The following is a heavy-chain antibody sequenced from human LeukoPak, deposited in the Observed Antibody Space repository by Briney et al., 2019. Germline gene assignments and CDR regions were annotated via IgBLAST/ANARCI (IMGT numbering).Heavy chain of an antibody. Sequence: PGGSLRLSCAASGFTFSDFAMIWVRQSPGKKGLEWVSSILQGGGEIHYADSVRGRFTISRDNSKSTLFLQMNSLRAEDTAVYYCARESFAARWDWGQGTLVTVSS. CDR2: ILQGGGEI. J-gene: IGHJ4*02. V-gene: IGHV3-23*01. CDR3: ARESFAARWD. D-gene: IGHD6-6*01. CDR1: GFTFSDFA.